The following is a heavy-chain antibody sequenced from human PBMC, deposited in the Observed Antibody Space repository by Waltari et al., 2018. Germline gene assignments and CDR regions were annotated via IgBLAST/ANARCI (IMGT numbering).Heavy chain of an antibody. V-gene: IGHV1-2*02. CDR1: GFTFTSYY. CDR3: ARTTYYFDISGPNDACDM. Sequence: QVQLVQSGAEMKKPGASVKVSCMASGFTFTSYYIHWVRQAPGQGLEWLGWVRPKSGDTNYAQKLQGRVTMTRDSSISTAYMELRSLRSDDTAVYYCARTTYYFDISGPNDACDMWGQGTRVTVSS. D-gene: IGHD3-22*01. CDR2: VRPKSGDT. J-gene: IGHJ3*02.